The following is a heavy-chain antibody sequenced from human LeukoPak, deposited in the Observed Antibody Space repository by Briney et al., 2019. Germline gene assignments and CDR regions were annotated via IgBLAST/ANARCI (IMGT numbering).Heavy chain of an antibody. CDR1: GFTFSSYA. V-gene: IGHV3-23*01. D-gene: IGHD3-10*01. CDR2: ISGSGGST. CDR3: ARGRFGEFSLDY. J-gene: IGHJ4*02. Sequence: GGSLRLSCAASGFTFSSYAMSWVRQAPGKGLEWVSAISGSGGSTYYADSVKGRFTISRDNSKNTLYLQMNSLRAEDTAVYYCARGRFGEFSLDYWGQGTLVTVSS.